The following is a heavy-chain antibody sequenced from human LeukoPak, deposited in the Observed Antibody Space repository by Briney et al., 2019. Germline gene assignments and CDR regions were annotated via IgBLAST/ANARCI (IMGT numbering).Heavy chain of an antibody. CDR2: INPSGGST. V-gene: IGHV1-46*01. CDR3: ARDLGLVGSYGYVGLYFDY. D-gene: IGHD5-18*01. CDR1: GYTFTSYY. J-gene: IGHJ4*02. Sequence: ASVKVSCKASGYTFTSYYMHWVRQAPGQGLEWMGIINPSGGSTSYAQKFQGRVTMTRDTSTSTVFMELSSLRSEDTAVYYCARDLGLVGSYGYVGLYFDYWGQGTLVTVSS.